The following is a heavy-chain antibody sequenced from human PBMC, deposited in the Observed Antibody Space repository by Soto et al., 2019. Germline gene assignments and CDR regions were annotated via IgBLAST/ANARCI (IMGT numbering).Heavy chain of an antibody. CDR2: IYWSGDE. J-gene: IGHJ3*02. CDR3: ARGLATLPVFAFDI. CDR1: GFSLSTSGVG. D-gene: IGHD6-6*01. Sequence: QGTLKESGPTLVKPTQTLTLTCSFYGFSLSTSGVGVGWIRQSPGKALEWLALIYWSGDEHYRPSLKSRLSITKDTSKNHVVLIMTDMDPVDTATYYCARGLATLPVFAFDIWGQGTMVTVSS. V-gene: IGHV2-5*01.